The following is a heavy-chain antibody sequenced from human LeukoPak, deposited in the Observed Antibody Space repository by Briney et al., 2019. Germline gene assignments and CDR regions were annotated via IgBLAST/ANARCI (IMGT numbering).Heavy chain of an antibody. CDR3: ARHRETYYDILTGSNYWYFDL. V-gene: IGHV4-34*01. CDR2: MYYSGST. D-gene: IGHD3-9*01. J-gene: IGHJ2*01. CDR1: GRSFSGYY. Sequence: SETLSLTCAVYGRSFSGYYWSWIRQPPGKGLEWIGSMYYSGSTYYNPSLKSRVTISVDTSKNQFSLKLSSVTAADTAVYYCARHRETYYDILTGSNYWYFDLWGRGTLVTVSS.